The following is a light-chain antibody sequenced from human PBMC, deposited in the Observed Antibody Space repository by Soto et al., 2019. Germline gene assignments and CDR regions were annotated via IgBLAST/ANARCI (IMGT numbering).Light chain of an antibody. CDR1: SSDVGNYNL. Sequence: QSALTQPASVSGSPGQSITISCTGTSSDVGNYNLVSWYQQHAGKAPKLMIYEGSKRPSGVSNRFSGSKSGNTASLTISGLQAEDEADYYCSSYVGSSTLLFGGGTKVTVL. J-gene: IGLJ2*01. CDR3: SSYVGSSTLL. CDR2: EGS. V-gene: IGLV2-23*01.